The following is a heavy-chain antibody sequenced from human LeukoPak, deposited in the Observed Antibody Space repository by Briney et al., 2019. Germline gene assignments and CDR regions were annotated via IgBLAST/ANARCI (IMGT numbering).Heavy chain of an antibody. Sequence: GGSLRLSCAASGFIFSSYCMNWVRQAPGKGLEWVSSISSDSSFIYYADSVKGRFTISRDNAKNSLYLQMNSLRVEDTAVYYCAREKSAENDYWGQGTLVTVSS. CDR1: GFIFSSYC. V-gene: IGHV3-21*01. D-gene: IGHD6-19*01. CDR3: AREKSAENDY. J-gene: IGHJ4*02. CDR2: ISSDSSFI.